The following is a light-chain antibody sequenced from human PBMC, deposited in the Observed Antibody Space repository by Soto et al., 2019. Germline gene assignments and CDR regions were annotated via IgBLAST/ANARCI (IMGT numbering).Light chain of an antibody. CDR1: SSNIGSNA. J-gene: IGLJ3*02. CDR2: NND. V-gene: IGLV1-44*01. CDR3: AAWDDSLNGWV. Sequence: QSVLAQPTSASGTPGQRVSISCSGSSSNIGSNAVNWYLQFPGTAPKLLISNNDQRPSGVPDRFSGSKSGTSASLDISGLQSDDEADYFCAAWDDSLNGWVFGGGTKLTVL.